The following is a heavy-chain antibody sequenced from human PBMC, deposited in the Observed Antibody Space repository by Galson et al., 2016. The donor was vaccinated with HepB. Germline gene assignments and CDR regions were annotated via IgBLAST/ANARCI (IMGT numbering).Heavy chain of an antibody. D-gene: IGHD6-13*01. V-gene: IGHV3-53*01. Sequence: SLRLSCAGSGFIVSSHYMNWVRQPPGKGLEWVSIIYSCGATYYADSVKGRFPIARDNPKKPVYLQMNSLRVEDTAVYYCARDPGRIAAAGHLDSWGQGTLVTVSS. CDR3: ARDPGRIAAAGHLDS. CDR2: IYSCGAT. CDR1: GFIVSSHY. J-gene: IGHJ5*01.